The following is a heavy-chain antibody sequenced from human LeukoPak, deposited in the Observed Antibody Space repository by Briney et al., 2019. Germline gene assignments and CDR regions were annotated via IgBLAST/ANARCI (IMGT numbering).Heavy chain of an antibody. CDR3: ARWGFTVEMATD. Sequence: SETLSLTCTVSGGSISSSSYYWGWIRQPPGKGLEWIGSIYYSGSTYYNPSLKSRVTISEDTSKNQFSLKLSSVTAADTAVYYCARWGFTVEMATDWGQGTLVTVSS. D-gene: IGHD5-24*01. CDR2: IYYSGST. J-gene: IGHJ4*02. CDR1: GGSISSSSYY. V-gene: IGHV4-39*01.